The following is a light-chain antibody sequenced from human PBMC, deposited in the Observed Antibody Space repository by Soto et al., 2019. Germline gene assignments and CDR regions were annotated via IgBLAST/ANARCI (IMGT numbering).Light chain of an antibody. Sequence: QSFLTQPPSAAGSPGQPVTISCTGTSSDVGAYIYVSWYQQYPGKAPQLIIYEVNKRPSGVPDRFSASKSGNTASLTVSGLQAEDEADYYCSSYAGNNNYVFGTGTKVTVL. CDR2: EVN. CDR1: SSDVGAYIY. CDR3: SSYAGNNNYV. V-gene: IGLV2-8*01. J-gene: IGLJ1*01.